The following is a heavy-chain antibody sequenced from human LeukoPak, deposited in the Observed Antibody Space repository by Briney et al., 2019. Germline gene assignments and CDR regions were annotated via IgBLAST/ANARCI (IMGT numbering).Heavy chain of an antibody. D-gene: IGHD6-13*01. CDR3: AKRGGIAAAGTVSDY. J-gene: IGHJ4*02. Sequence: GGSLRLSCAASVFTFRNYSMAWVRQAPWKGLEWVSSISGDGFSTYHADSVEGRFTISRDNSKNTLYLQMTSLGDEDTAVYYCAKRGGIAAAGTVSDYWGQGTLVTVSS. CDR1: VFTFRNYS. V-gene: IGHV3-23*01. CDR2: ISGDGFST.